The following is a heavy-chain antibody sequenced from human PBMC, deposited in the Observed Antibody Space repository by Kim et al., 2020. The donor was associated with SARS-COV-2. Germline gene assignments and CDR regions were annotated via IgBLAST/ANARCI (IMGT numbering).Heavy chain of an antibody. V-gene: IGHV3-33*05. D-gene: IGHD2-15*01. Sequence: GGSLRLSCAASGFTFSSYGMHWVRQAPGKGLEWVAVISYDGSNKYYADSVKGRFTISRDNSKNTLYLQINSLRAEDTAVYYCARVNEAIVVVAAPDYWG. J-gene: IGHJ4*01. CDR2: ISYDGSNK. CDR3: ARVNEAIVVVAAPDY. CDR1: GFTFSSYG.